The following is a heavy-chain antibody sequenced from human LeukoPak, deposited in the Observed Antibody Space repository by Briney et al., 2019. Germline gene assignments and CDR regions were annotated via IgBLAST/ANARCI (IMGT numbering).Heavy chain of an antibody. D-gene: IGHD5-24*01. CDR1: GGPISSYY. V-gene: IGHV4-59*01. Sequence: SETLSLTCTVSGGPISSYYWSWIRQPPGKGLEWIGYIYYSGSTNYNPSLKSRVTISVDTSKNQFSLKLSSVTAADTAVYYCARSQDGYNYNYWGQGTLVTVSS. CDR3: ARSQDGYNYNY. J-gene: IGHJ4*02. CDR2: IYYSGST.